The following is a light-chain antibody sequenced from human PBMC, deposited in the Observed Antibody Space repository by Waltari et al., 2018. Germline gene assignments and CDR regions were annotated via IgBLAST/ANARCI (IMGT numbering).Light chain of an antibody. CDR3: GTWDSSLSAGV. Sequence: QSVLTQPPSVSAAPGQKVTISCSGSDSNVGTDYVSWYQQLPGRAPKLLIYVAENRPSGIPDRFSGSKSGTSATLAITGLQTGDEADYFCGTWDSSLSAGVFGTGTKVTV. V-gene: IGLV1-51*01. CDR1: DSNVGTDY. J-gene: IGLJ1*01. CDR2: VAE.